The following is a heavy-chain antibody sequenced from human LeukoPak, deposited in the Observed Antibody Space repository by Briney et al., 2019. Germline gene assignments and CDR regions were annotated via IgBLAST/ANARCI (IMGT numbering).Heavy chain of an antibody. CDR1: GFTFGIYA. CDR3: AKCVTGWPNWFDP. D-gene: IGHD6-19*01. J-gene: IGHJ5*02. Sequence: GGSLRLSCAASGFTFGIYALGWVGQLQGKGLGWVSTIRTSGDNTYYADSVKGRFTISRDNSKNTLYLQMISLRAEDTALYYCAKCVTGWPNWFDPWGQGTLVTVSS. CDR2: IRTSGDNT. V-gene: IGHV3-23*01.